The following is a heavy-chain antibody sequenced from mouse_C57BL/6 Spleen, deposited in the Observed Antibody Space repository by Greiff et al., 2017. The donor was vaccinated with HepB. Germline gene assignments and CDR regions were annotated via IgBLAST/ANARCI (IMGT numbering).Heavy chain of an antibody. J-gene: IGHJ3*01. D-gene: IGHD1-1*01. CDR2: ISSGSSTI. CDR3: ARGVDEGSSYEGWGWFAY. Sequence: EVQRVESGGGLVKPGGSLKLSCAASGFTFSDYGMHWVRQAPEKGLEWVAYISSGSSTIYYADTVKGRFTISRDKAKNTLFLQMTSLRSEDTAMYYCARGVDEGSSYEGWGWFAYWGQGTLVTVSA. CDR1: GFTFSDYG. V-gene: IGHV5-17*01.